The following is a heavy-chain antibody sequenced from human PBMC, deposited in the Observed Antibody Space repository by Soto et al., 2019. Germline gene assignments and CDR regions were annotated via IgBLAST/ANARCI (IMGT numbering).Heavy chain of an antibody. CDR2: IHYSGST. CDR3: ARVQRGYSYYFDY. D-gene: IGHD5-18*01. CDR1: GGSFSSGDYY. J-gene: IGHJ4*02. Sequence: QVQLQESGPGLVKPSQTLSLTCTVSGGSFSSGDYYWSWIRQPPGKGLEWIGYIHYSGSTYNNPSLKSRVTISIDTSMNQFSLKLSSVTASDTAVYFCARVQRGYSYYFDYWGQGTLVTVSS. V-gene: IGHV4-30-4*01.